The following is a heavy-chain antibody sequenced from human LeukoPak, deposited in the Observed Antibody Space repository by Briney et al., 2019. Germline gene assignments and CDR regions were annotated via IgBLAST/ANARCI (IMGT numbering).Heavy chain of an antibody. Sequence: SETLSLTCTVSGGSISSGGYYWRWIRQHPGKGLEWIGYICYSGSTYYNPSLQSRVTISVDTSKNQFSLKLSSVTAADTAVYYCARSRITMVRGVDYWGQGTLVTVSS. CDR3: ARSRITMVRGVDY. J-gene: IGHJ4*02. CDR1: GGSISSGGYY. D-gene: IGHD3-10*01. V-gene: IGHV4-31*03. CDR2: ICYSGST.